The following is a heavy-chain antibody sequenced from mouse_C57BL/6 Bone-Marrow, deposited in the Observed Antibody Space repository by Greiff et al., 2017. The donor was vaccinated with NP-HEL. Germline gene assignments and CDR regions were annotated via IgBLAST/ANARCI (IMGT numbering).Heavy chain of an antibody. V-gene: IGHV1-82*01. D-gene: IGHD2-3*01. J-gene: IGHJ1*03. CDR1: GYAFSSSW. Sequence: VKLQESGPELVKPGASVKISCKASGYAFSSSWMNWVKQRPGKGLEWIGRIYPGDGDTNYNGKFKGKATLTADKSSSTAYMQLSSLTSEDSAVYFCATMMVTSDWYFDVWGTGTTVTVSS. CDR3: ATMMVTSDWYFDV. CDR2: IYPGDGDT.